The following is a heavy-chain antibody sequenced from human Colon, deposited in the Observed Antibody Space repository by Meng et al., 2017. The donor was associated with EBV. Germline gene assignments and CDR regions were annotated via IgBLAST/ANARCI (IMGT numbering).Heavy chain of an antibody. J-gene: IGHJ4*02. V-gene: IGHV3-74*01. CDR2: INENGRTT. D-gene: IGHD1-14*01. CDR1: GFTFSTYW. CDR3: SRDLAGPYDD. Sequence: VHVGDSGGALVQPGWYWRLSCAASGFTFSTYWMHWVRQAPGKGLVWISRINENGRTTTYADSVRGRFTISRDNTKNTLYLQMNSLRADDTAVYFCSRDLAGPYDDWGQGTLVTVSS.